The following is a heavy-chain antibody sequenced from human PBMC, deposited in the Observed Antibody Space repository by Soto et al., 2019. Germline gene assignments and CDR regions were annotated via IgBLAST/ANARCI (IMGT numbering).Heavy chain of an antibody. CDR2: IIPIFGTA. J-gene: IGHJ4*02. Sequence: QVQLVQSGAEVKKPGSSVKVSCKASGGTFSSYAISWVRQAPGQGLEWMGGIIPIFGTANYAHTFQGRVTITADESTSTAYVELSSLRSEDTAVYYCASSPRGGGSCRFDYWGQGTLVTVSS. D-gene: IGHD2-15*01. V-gene: IGHV1-69*01. CDR3: ASSPRGGGSCRFDY. CDR1: GGTFSSYA.